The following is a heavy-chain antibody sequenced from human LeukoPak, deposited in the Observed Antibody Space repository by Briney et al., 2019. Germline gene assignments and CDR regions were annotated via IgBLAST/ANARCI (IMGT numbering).Heavy chain of an antibody. D-gene: IGHD3-3*01. CDR3: TRFNSNTKWFDP. V-gene: IGHV6-1*01. CDR1: GDSVSSNSAA. J-gene: IGHJ5*02. CDR2: TYYRSKWFN. Sequence: SQTLSLTCAISGDSVSSNSAAWNWIGQSPSRGLEWLGRTYYRSKWFNDYAVSAQSRITINPDTSKNQFSLQLNSVTAEDTAVYYCTRFNSNTKWFDPWGQGTLVTVSS.